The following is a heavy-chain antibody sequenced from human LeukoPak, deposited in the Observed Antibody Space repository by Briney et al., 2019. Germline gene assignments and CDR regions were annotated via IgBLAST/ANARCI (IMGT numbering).Heavy chain of an antibody. V-gene: IGHV1-8*03. CDR2: MNPKTGNT. J-gene: IGHJ4*02. CDR1: GYTFSSYD. Sequence: ASVKVSCKASGYTFSSYDINWVRQAAGQGLEWMGWMNPKTGNTGFSQKFQGRVTITRDTSISTAYMELSRLTSEDTGVYYCTRGLPRDGLVVIAAANEYWGQGSLVTVSS. D-gene: IGHD2-2*01. CDR3: TRGLPRDGLVVIAAANEY.